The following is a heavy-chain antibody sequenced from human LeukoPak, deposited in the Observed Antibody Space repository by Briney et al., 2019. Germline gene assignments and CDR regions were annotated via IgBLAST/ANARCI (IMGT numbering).Heavy chain of an antibody. D-gene: IGHD6-19*01. V-gene: IGHV3-23*01. CDR2: ITGNGSST. Sequence: GGSLRLSCAASGFTFSTYAMTWVRQAPGKGLDWVSGITGNGSSTYYADSVKGRFTISRDNSKNTRYLQMDSLRAEDTAIYYCAKESSQWLVPYWGRGTLVTVSS. CDR1: GFTFSTYA. CDR3: AKESSQWLVPY. J-gene: IGHJ4*02.